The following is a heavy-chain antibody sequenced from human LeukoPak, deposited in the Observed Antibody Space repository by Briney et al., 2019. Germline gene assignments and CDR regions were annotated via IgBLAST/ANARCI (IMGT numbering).Heavy chain of an antibody. V-gene: IGHV4-4*07. D-gene: IGHD5-18*01. Sequence: SETLSLTCTVSGGSIGRYYWTWIRQPAGKGLEWVGRIYTSGRSNYSPSLKSRVTISIDTSRNQFSLKLSSVTAADTAIYYCARVGRGYSHGDWGQGTLVTVSS. CDR3: ARVGRGYSHGD. J-gene: IGHJ4*02. CDR2: IYTSGRS. CDR1: GGSIGRYY.